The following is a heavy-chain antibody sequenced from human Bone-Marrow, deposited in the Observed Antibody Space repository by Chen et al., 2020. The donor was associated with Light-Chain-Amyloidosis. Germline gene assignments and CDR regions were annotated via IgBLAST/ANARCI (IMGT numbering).Heavy chain of an antibody. V-gene: IGHV3-74*01. J-gene: IGHJ4*02. CDR1: GLTFSSHW. CDR3: ARGYSGYGNFDY. CDR2: INGDGSNI. Sequence: EEQLVESGGGSVQPGGSLRLSCTASGLTFSSHWMHWVRQAPGKGLVWVSRINGDGSNIYYADSVKGRCTISRDNAKNTLYLQMNSLRAEDTAVYFCARGYSGYGNFDYWGQGTLVTVSS. D-gene: IGHD5-12*01.